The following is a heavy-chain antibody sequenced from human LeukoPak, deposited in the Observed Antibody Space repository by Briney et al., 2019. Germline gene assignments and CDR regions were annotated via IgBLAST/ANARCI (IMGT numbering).Heavy chain of an antibody. V-gene: IGHV4-30-4*01. CDR3: ARDGSYGSLDY. J-gene: IGHJ4*02. CDR1: GGSISSGDYY. Sequence: SSETLSLTCTVSGGSISSGDYYWSWIRQPPGKGLEWIGYIYYSGSTYYNPSLKSRVTISVDTSKNQFSLKLSSVTAADTAVYYCARDGSYGSLDYWGQGTLVTVSS. CDR2: IYYSGST. D-gene: IGHD5-18*01.